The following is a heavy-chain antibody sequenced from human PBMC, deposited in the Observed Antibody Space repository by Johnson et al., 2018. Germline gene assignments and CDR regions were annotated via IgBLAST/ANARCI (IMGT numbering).Heavy chain of an antibody. CDR1: GFTFSTYA. D-gene: IGHD6-19*01. CDR3: AKDRQWLVTSLEH. J-gene: IGHJ1*01. Sequence: VQLVQSGGGLVQPGGSLRLSCAASGFTFSTYAMSWVRQAPGKGLEWVSGISSSGGSTYYADSVKGRFTISRDNSKNTLYLQMNSLRAEDTAVYYCAKDRQWLVTSLEHWGQGTLVTVSS. CDR2: ISSSGGST. V-gene: IGHV3-23*04.